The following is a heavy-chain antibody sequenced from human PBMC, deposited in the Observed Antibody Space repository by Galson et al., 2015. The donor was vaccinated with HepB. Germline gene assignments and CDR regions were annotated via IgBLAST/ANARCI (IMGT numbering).Heavy chain of an antibody. Sequence: SLRLSCAASGFTFSSYDMHWVRQAPGKGLEWVAVISYDGSNKYYADSVKGRFTVSRDNSKNTLYVQMNSLRAEDTAVYYCARGPYGGNSFYDYWGQGTLVTVSS. CDR2: ISYDGSNK. CDR1: GFTFSSYD. V-gene: IGHV3-30-3*01. D-gene: IGHD4-23*01. CDR3: ARGPYGGNSFYDY. J-gene: IGHJ4*02.